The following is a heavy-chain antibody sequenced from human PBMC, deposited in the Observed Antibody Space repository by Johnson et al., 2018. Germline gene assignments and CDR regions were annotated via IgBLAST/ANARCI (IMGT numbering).Heavy chain of an antibody. J-gene: IGHJ3*02. D-gene: IGHD6-13*01. V-gene: IGHV4-61*01. CDR3: ARRVLNYDAFDI. CDR1: GGSVTGRTYY. Sequence: QVQLQESGPGLVKPSETXSLTCSVSGGSVTGRTYYWGWIRQPPGKGLEWIGYIYYSGRTNYTPSLKSRVTISVDTSKNQFSLKLSSVTAADTAVYYCARRVLNYDAFDIWGQGTMVTVSS. CDR2: IYYSGRT.